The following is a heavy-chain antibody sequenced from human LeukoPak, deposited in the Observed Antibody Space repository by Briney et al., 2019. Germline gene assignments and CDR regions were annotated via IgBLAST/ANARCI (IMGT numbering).Heavy chain of an antibody. D-gene: IGHD5-12*01. CDR2: IYSTGDT. Sequence: SETLSLTCSVSGYLINSGYCWGWFRQSPGKGLEWIGSIYSTGDTYDKRSLKRRVSISVDSSKNQFSLKLRSVTAADTAVYYCASRATVANIYIDSWGQGNLVTVSS. J-gene: IGHJ4*02. CDR3: ASRATVANIYIDS. CDR1: GYLINSGYC. V-gene: IGHV4-38-2*02.